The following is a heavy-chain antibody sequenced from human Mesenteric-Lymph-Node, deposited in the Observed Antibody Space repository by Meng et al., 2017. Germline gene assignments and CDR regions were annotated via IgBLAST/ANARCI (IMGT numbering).Heavy chain of an antibody. V-gene: IGHV4-4*07. J-gene: IGHJ3*02. D-gene: IGHD4-17*01. CDR2: IYTSGST. CDR3: ARDPRDYGDYESAFDI. CDR1: GGSISSYY. Sequence: SETLSLTCTVSGGSISSYYWSWIRQPAGKGLEWIGRIYTSGSTNYNPSLKSRVTISVDTSKNQFSLKLSSVTAADTAVYYCARDPRDYGDYESAFDIWGQGTMVTVSS.